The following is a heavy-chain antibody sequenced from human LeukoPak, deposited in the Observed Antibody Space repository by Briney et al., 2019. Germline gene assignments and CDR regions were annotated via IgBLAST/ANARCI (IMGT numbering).Heavy chain of an antibody. D-gene: IGHD5-24*01. CDR2: INHSGST. Sequence: SETLSLTCAVYGGSFSGYYWSWIRQPPGKGLEWIGEINHSGSTYYNPSLKSRVTISVDTSKNQFSLKLSSVTAADTAVYYCARVRDGYNLAFDYWGQGTLVTVSS. CDR1: GGSFSGYY. J-gene: IGHJ4*02. V-gene: IGHV4-34*01. CDR3: ARVRDGYNLAFDY.